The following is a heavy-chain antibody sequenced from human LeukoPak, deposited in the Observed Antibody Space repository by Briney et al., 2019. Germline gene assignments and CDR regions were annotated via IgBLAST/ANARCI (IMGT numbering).Heavy chain of an antibody. V-gene: IGHV3-23*01. Sequence: GGSLRLSCPASGFTFSSYAMSWVRQAPGKGLEWVSAISGSGGSTYYADSVKGRFTISRDNSKNTLYLQMNSLRAEDTAVYYCAKAQYSGNYLRLDAFGIWGQGTMVTVSS. CDR3: AKAQYSGNYLRLDAFGI. CDR1: GFTFSSYA. J-gene: IGHJ3*02. CDR2: ISGSGGST. D-gene: IGHD1-26*01.